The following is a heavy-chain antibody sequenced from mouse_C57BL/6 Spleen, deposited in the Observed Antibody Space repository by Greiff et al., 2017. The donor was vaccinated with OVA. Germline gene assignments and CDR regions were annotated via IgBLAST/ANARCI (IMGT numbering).Heavy chain of an antibody. D-gene: IGHD1-1*01. CDR2: ILPGSGRP. CDR3: ARSHYYGSSPYWYFDV. J-gene: IGHJ1*03. V-gene: IGHV1-9*01. CDR1: GYTFTGYW. Sequence: VQLQQSGAELMKPGASVKLSCKATGYTFTGYWIEWVKQRPGHGLEWIGEILPGSGRPNYNEKFKGKATFTADTSSNTAYMQLSSLTTEDSAIYYCARSHYYGSSPYWYFDVWGTGTTVTVSS.